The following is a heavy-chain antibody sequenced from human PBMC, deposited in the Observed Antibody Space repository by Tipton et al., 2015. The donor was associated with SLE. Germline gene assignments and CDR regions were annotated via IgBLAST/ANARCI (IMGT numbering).Heavy chain of an antibody. CDR3: ARDGYGSGSYYKAGYFDY. D-gene: IGHD3-10*01. V-gene: IGHV3-30*04. J-gene: IGHJ4*02. Sequence: SLRLSCAASGFTFSRYAMHWVRQAPGKGLEWVAVISYDGSNKYYADSVKGRFTISRDNSKNTLYLQMNSLRAEDTAVYYCARDGYGSGSYYKAGYFDYWGQGTLVTVSS. CDR2: ISYDGSNK. CDR1: GFTFSRYA.